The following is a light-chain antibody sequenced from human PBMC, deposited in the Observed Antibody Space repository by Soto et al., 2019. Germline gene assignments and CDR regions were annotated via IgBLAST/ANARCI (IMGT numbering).Light chain of an antibody. CDR3: QQNYSLEAT. Sequence: EVVLTQSPATLPLSPGDRATLSCRASQSISTYVNWFQQKVGQPPRLLIYGASNRVAGIPDRVSGSGSGSDLPLTISSLEPEDSSVYYFQQNYSLEATFGQGTQVEIK. CDR1: QSISTY. J-gene: IGKJ1*01. V-gene: IGKV3-11*01. CDR2: GAS.